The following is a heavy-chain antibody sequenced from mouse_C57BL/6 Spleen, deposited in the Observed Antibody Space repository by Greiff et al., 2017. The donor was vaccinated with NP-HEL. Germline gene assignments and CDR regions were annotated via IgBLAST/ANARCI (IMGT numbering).Heavy chain of an antibody. CDR1: GFTFSSYA. J-gene: IGHJ1*03. CDR3: ARVELGHWYFDV. CDR2: ISDGGSYT. V-gene: IGHV5-4*03. D-gene: IGHD4-1*01. Sequence: EVKVVESGGGLVKPGGSLKLSCAASGFTFSSYAMSWVRQTPEKRLEWVATISDGGSYTYYPDNVKGRFTISRDNAKNNLYLQMSHLKSEDTAMYYCARVELGHWYFDVWGTGTTVTVSS.